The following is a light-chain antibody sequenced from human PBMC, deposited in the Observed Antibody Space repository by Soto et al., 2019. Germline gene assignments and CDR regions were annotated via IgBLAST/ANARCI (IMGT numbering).Light chain of an antibody. CDR1: QSIKRF. Sequence: DIQMTQSPSSLSASVGDRVTIICRARQSIKRFLNWYQQKPGKAPKLLIYEASTLQRGVPSRFSGNASGTEFALTISSLQPEDFAIYHCQQSYRPPPFGQGTRLEIK. CDR2: EAS. J-gene: IGKJ5*01. V-gene: IGKV1-39*01. CDR3: QQSYRPPP.